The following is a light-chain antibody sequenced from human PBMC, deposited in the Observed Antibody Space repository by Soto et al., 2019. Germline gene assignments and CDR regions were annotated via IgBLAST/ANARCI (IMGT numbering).Light chain of an antibody. V-gene: IGKV1-5*03. J-gene: IGKJ3*01. CDR1: QSISSW. Sequence: DIQMTQSPSTLSASVGDRVTITCRASQSISSWLAWYQQKPGKAPKLLIYKASNLESGVPSRFSGSGSGTEFTLTISSLQPDDFDTYYCQQYNSYPLTFGPGTKVDIK. CDR3: QQYNSYPLT. CDR2: KAS.